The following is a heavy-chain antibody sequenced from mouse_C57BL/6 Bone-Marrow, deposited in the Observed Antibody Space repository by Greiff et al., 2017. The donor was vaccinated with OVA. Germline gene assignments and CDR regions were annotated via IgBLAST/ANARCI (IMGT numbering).Heavy chain of an antibody. V-gene: IGHV1-9*01. CDR2: ILPGSGST. D-gene: IGHD3-2*02. CDR3: AKCRSGYGPYYYAMDY. J-gene: IGHJ4*01. CDR1: GYTFTGYW. Sequence: QVQLQQSGAELMKPGASVKLSCKATGYTFTGYWIEWVKQRPGHGLEWIGEILPGSGSTNYNEKFKGKATFTADTSSNTAYMQLSSLTTEDSAIYYCAKCRSGYGPYYYAMDYWGQGTSVTVSS.